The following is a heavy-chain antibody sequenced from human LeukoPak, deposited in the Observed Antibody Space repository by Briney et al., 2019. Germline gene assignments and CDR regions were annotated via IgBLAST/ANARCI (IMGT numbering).Heavy chain of an antibody. CDR2: INSDGSST. CDR3: ARYHYGTRGYYFDY. CDR1: GFTFSSYW. J-gene: IGHJ4*02. D-gene: IGHD4-17*01. Sequence: PGGSLRLSCAASGFTFSSYWMHWVRQAPGKGLVWVSRINSDGSSTSYADSVKGRFTISRDNAKNTLYLQMNSLRAEDTAVYYCARYHYGTRGYYFDYWGQGTLVTVSS. V-gene: IGHV3-74*01.